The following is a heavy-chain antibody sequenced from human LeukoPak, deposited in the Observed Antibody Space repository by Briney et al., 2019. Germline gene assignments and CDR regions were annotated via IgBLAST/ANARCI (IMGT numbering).Heavy chain of an antibody. V-gene: IGHV1-18*01. CDR2: ISAYNGNT. CDR3: ARAAVRDTAKNWFDP. CDR1: GYTFTSYG. J-gene: IGHJ5*02. Sequence: ASVKVSCKASGYTFTSYGISWVRQAPGQGLEWMGWISAYNGNTNYAQKFQGRVTMTRDTSTSTVYMELSSLRSEDTAVYYCARAAVRDTAKNWFDPWGQGTLVTVSS. D-gene: IGHD5-18*01.